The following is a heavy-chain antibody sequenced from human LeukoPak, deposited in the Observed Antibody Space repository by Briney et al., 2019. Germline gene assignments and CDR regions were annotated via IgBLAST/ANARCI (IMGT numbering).Heavy chain of an antibody. CDR2: IYYSGST. D-gene: IGHD6-19*01. CDR3: ARSKGSSGWYSVDY. V-gene: IGHV4-59*01. Sequence: PSKTLSLTCIVSGGSISSYYWSWIRQPPGKGLEWIGYIYYSGSTNYNPSLKSRVTISVDTSKNQFSLKLSSVTAADTAVYYCARSKGSSGWYSVDYWGQGTLVTVSS. J-gene: IGHJ4*02. CDR1: GGSISSYY.